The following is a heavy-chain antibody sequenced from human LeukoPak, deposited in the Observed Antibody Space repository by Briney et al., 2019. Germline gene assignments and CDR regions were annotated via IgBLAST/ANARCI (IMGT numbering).Heavy chain of an antibody. CDR2: INHSGST. CDR3: ARRTFGGVIKY. CDR1: GFTFSNAW. D-gene: IGHD3-16*01. J-gene: IGHJ4*02. V-gene: IGHV4-34*01. Sequence: GSLRLSCAASGFTFSNAWMSWVRQAPGKGLDWIGEINHSGSTNYNPSLKSRVTISVDTSKNQFSLKLTSVTAADTAVYYCARRTFGGVIKYWGQGTLVTVSS.